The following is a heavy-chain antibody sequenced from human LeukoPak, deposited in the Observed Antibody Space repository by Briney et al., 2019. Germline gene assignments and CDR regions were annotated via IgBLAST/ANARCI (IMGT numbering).Heavy chain of an antibody. CDR2: IRSSSSII. V-gene: IGHV3-11*04. D-gene: IGHD3-10*01. CDR1: GFIFSDYY. CDR3: ARDRYYYGSGSYYAADMDV. Sequence: GGSLRLSCAASGFIFSDYYMSWIRQAPGKGLEWLSYIRSSSSIIYYADSVKGRFTISRDNAKNSLYLQMNSLRAEDTAVYYCARDRYYYGSGSYYAADMDVWGQGTTVTVSS. J-gene: IGHJ6*02.